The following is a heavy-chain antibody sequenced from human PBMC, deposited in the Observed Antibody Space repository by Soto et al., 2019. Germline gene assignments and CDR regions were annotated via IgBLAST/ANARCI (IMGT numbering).Heavy chain of an antibody. CDR1: GGTFSSYT. V-gene: IGHV1-69*02. J-gene: IGHJ4*02. CDR3: AGTFGGVIAPFDY. CDR2: IIPILGIA. D-gene: IGHD3-16*02. Sequence: QVQLVQSGAEVKKPGSSVKVSCKASGGTFSSYTISWVRHAPGQGLEWMGRIIPILGIANYAQKFQGRVTITADKSTSTAYMELSSLRSEDTAVYYCAGTFGGVIAPFDYWGQGTLVTVSS.